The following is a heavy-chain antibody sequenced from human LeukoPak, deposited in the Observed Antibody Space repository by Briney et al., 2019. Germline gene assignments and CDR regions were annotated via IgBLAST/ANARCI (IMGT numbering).Heavy chain of an antibody. D-gene: IGHD1-26*01. V-gene: IGHV3-7*03. CDR3: ARGGELLRPADY. Sequence: PGGSLRLSCAASGFTFSSYWMTWVRQAPGKGLEWVANMNQDGSEKYYVDSVKGRFTISRDNAKNSLYLQLNNVRAEDTAVYYCARGGELLRPADYWGQGILVTVSS. CDR1: GFTFSSYW. J-gene: IGHJ4*02. CDR2: MNQDGSEK.